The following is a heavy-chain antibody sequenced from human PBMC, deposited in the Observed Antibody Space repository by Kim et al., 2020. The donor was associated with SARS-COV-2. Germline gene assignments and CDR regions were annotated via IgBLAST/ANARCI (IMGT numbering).Heavy chain of an antibody. J-gene: IGHJ5*01. Sequence: ASVKVSCKASGYTFTSHAIHWVRQAPGQRLEWMGCINTGGGSTKYSQKFQGRVTITRDTSASTAYMELTTLRSEDTAVYYCARDWPAQFYGECYRDS. V-gene: IGHV1-3*04. CDR1: GYTFTSHA. CDR3: ARDWPAQFYGECYRDS. D-gene: IGHD2-21*01. CDR2: INTGGGST.